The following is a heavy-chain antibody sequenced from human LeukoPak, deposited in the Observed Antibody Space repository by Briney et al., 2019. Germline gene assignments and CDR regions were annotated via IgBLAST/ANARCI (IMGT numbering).Heavy chain of an antibody. CDR2: ISYDGSNK. J-gene: IGHJ4*02. V-gene: IGHV3-30*04. Sequence: GGSLRLSCAASGFTFSSYAMHWVRQAPGKGLEWVAVISYDGSNKYYADSVKGRFTISRDNSKNTLYLQMNSLRAEDTAVYYCARWGIPVDYWGQGTLVTVSS. CDR3: ARWGIPVDY. D-gene: IGHD3-16*01. CDR1: GFTFSSYA.